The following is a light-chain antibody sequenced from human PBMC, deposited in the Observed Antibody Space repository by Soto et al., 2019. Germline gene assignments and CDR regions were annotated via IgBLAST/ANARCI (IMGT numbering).Light chain of an antibody. CDR1: SSDVGGSNI. CDR3: VSYTSSTTYV. Sequence: SALTQPASVSDSPGQSISISCSGTSSDVGGSNIVSWYQQHPGKPPKLIIYDVANRPSGVSNRFSGSKSGSTASLIISRLQTEDEADYYCVSYTSSTTYVFGTGTKV. CDR2: DVA. V-gene: IGLV2-14*03. J-gene: IGLJ1*01.